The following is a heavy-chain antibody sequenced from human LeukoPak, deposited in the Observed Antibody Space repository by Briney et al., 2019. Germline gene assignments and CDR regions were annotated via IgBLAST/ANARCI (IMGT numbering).Heavy chain of an antibody. CDR1: GFTFSSYE. V-gene: IGHV3-48*03. J-gene: IGHJ4*02. CDR2: ISSSGSTI. D-gene: IGHD5-18*01. Sequence: GGSLRLSCAASGFTFSSYEMNWVRQAPGKGLEWVSYISSSGSTIYYADSVKGRFTISRDNAKTSLYLQMNSLRAEDTAVYYCARDLSGVAGYTYGRGINYWGQGTLVTVSS. CDR3: ARDLSGVAGYTYGRGINY.